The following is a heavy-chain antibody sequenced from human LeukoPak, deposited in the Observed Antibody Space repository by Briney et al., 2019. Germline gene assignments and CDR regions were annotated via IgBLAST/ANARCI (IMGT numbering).Heavy chain of an antibody. CDR2: IKQDGSEK. J-gene: IGHJ4*02. D-gene: IGHD6-19*01. Sequence: PGGSLRLSCAASGFTFSSYWMTWVRQAPGKGLEWVANIKQDGSEKYYVDSVKGRFTISRDNAKNSLFLQMNSLRAEDTAVYYCARDLHSSGWYRYFDYWGQGTLVTVSS. CDR3: ARDLHSSGWYRYFDY. CDR1: GFTFSSYW. V-gene: IGHV3-7*01.